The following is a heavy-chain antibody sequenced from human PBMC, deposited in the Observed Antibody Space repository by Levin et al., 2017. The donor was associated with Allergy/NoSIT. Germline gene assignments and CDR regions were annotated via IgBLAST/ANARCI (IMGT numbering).Heavy chain of an antibody. CDR2: ISVYNGNT. CDR3: ARGSYSSGPYNWFDP. V-gene: IGHV1-18*01. J-gene: IGHJ5*02. D-gene: IGHD6-19*01. Sequence: ASVKVSCKASGYIIISNGLIWVRQAPGQGLEWMGWISVYNGNTNYAQKFQGRVTMTTDTSTSTAYMELRSLRSDDTAVYYCARGSYSSGPYNWFDPWGQGTLVTVSS. CDR1: GYIIISNG.